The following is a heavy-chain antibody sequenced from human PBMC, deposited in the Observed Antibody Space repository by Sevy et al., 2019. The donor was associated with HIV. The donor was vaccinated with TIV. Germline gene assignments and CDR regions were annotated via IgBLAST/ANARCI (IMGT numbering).Heavy chain of an antibody. Sequence: GGSLRLSCAASGFTFSPYWMTWVRQAPGKGLEWVANIRPDGSDKYYVDSVKGRFTISRDNAKNSLYLQMNSLRADDTAMYYCARGGCTKPHDYWGQGTLVTVSS. V-gene: IGHV3-7*01. CDR2: IRPDGSDK. CDR1: GFTFSPYW. J-gene: IGHJ4*02. D-gene: IGHD2-8*01. CDR3: ARGGCTKPHDY.